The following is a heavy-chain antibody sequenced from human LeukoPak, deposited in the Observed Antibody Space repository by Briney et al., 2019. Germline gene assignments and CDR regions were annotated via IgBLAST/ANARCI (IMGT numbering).Heavy chain of an antibody. CDR3: ATAPHGASDYIDA. CDR2: ISVSGTI. Sequence: GGSLRPSCGASGFSLSTYSLNWVRQTPGKGLEWLSYISVSGTIHYTDSVKGRFTISRDNGRNSVSLQMNRLRAGDTGVYFCATAPHGASDYIDAWGRGTTVSVSS. J-gene: IGHJ6*03. V-gene: IGHV3-48*01. D-gene: IGHD3-16*01. CDR1: GFSLSTYS.